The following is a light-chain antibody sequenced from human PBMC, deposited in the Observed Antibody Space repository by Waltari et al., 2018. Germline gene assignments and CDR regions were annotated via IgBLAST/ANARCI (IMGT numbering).Light chain of an antibody. V-gene: IGKV1-9*01. CDR2: GVS. CDR1: EDVRSY. CDR3: QHLVRYPLS. J-gene: IGKJ4*01. Sequence: LLTQSPVSLSASVGDTVTLTCRASEDVRSYLAWVQQKPGRAPNLLIFGVSTLQSGVPSRFSGAGYGTDFTLTINGLQPEDSATYYCQHLVRYPLSFGGGTKVEIQ.